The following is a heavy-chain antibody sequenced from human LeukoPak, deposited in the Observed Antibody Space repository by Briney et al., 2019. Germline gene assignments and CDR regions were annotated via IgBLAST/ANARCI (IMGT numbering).Heavy chain of an antibody. CDR3: ARGSGYDLLTPSLTG. CDR1: GYTFTSYD. D-gene: IGHD3-9*01. Sequence: ASVKVSCKASGYTFTSYDINWVRQATGQGLEWMGWMNPNSGNTGYAQKFQGRVTMTRNTSINTAYMELSSLRSEGTAVYYCARGSGYDLLTPSLTGRGQGTLVTVSS. CDR2: MNPNSGNT. V-gene: IGHV1-8*01. J-gene: IGHJ4*02.